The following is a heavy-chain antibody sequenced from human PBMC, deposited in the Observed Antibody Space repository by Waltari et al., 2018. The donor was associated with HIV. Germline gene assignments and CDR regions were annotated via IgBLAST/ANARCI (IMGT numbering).Heavy chain of an antibody. CDR1: GSSISSSSYY. J-gene: IGHJ1*01. CDR3: ARGRYCSGGSCETYFQH. D-gene: IGHD2-15*01. CDR2: IYYSGST. V-gene: IGHV4-39*01. Sequence: QLQLQASGPGLVKPSETLSLTCTVSGSSISSSSYYWGWIRQPPGKGLEWIGSIYYSGSTYYNPSLKSRVTISVDTSKNQFSLKLSSVTAADTAVYYCARGRYCSGGSCETYFQHWGQGTLVTVSS.